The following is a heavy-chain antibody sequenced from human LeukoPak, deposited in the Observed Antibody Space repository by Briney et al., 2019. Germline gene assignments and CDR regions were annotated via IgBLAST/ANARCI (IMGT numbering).Heavy chain of an antibody. V-gene: IGHV4-4*09. J-gene: IGHJ4*02. CDR2: IYTSGST. CDR1: GGSISSYY. CDR3: ARGRKAMAYFDY. Sequence: SETLSLTCTVSGGSISSYYWSWIRQPPGKGLEWIGYIYTSGSTSYNPSLKSRVTISVDTSKNQFSLKLSSVTAADTAVYYCARGRKAMAYFDYWCQGTLVTVSS. D-gene: IGHD5-18*01.